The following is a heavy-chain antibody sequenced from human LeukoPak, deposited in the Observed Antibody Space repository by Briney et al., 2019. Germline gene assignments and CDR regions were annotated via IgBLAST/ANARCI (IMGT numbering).Heavy chain of an antibody. CDR2: IYNSGRT. CDR3: ARHDSYGSVNWFDP. Sequence: PSETLSLTCTVSGGSISSSSYYWGWIRQPPGKGLEWIGRIYNSGRTYYNPSLKSRVTISVGTSKNQFSLKLSSVTAADTAVYYCARHDSYGSVNWFDPWGQGTLVTVSS. CDR1: GGSISSSSYY. J-gene: IGHJ5*02. D-gene: IGHD3-10*01. V-gene: IGHV4-39*01.